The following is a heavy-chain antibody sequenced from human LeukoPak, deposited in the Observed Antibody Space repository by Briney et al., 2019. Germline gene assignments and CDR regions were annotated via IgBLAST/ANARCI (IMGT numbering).Heavy chain of an antibody. CDR3: ARGLQTDYLPSYYYYMDV. D-gene: IGHD3-10*01. Sequence: ASVKVSCTASGYTFTGYYMHWVRQAPGQGLEWMGRINPNSGGTNYAQKFQGRVTMTRDTSISTAYMELSRLRSDDTAVYYCARGLQTDYLPSYYYYMDVWGKGTTVTVSS. V-gene: IGHV1-2*06. J-gene: IGHJ6*03. CDR1: GYTFTGYY. CDR2: INPNSGGT.